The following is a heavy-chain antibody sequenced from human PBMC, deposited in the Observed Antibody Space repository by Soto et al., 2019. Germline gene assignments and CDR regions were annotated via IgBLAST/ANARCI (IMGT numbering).Heavy chain of an antibody. J-gene: IGHJ5*02. V-gene: IGHV4-59*01. CDR1: GGSISRYF. D-gene: IGHD2-21*01. Sequence: QVQLQESGPGLVRPSETLSLTCTVSGGSISRYFWSWIRQSPGKGLECIGYIFYTGSTTYNPSLKSRVTISIDTSKNQFSLKLSSLPAADTAVYYCAHFSDLEWFAPWGQGTLVTVSS. CDR3: AHFSDLEWFAP. CDR2: IFYTGST.